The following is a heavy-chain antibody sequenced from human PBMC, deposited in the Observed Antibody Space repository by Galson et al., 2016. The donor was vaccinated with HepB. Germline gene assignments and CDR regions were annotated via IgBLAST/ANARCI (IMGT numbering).Heavy chain of an antibody. V-gene: IGHV3-30*18. Sequence: SLRLSCAASGFTFRTYGMHWVRQAPGKGLEWVAVILYDGNKKYYTDSVKGRFTISRDNSKNTLYLQMNSLRAEETAVFFCAKVGAGPDYYFDYWGQGTLVTVSS. CDR2: ILYDGNKK. J-gene: IGHJ4*02. D-gene: IGHD1-26*01. CDR1: GFTFRTYG. CDR3: AKVGAGPDYYFDY.